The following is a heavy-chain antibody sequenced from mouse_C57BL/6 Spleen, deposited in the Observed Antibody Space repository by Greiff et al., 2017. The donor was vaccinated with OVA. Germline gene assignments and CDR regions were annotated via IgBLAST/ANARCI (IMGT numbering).Heavy chain of an antibody. V-gene: IGHV5-4*03. J-gene: IGHJ2*01. CDR1: GFTFSSYA. D-gene: IGHD1-1*01. Sequence: EVKLVESGGGLVKPGGSLKLSCAASGFTFSSYAMSWVRQTPEKRLEWVATISDGGSYTYYPDNVKGRFTISRDNAKNNLYLQMSQLKSEDTAMYYCARVGYYYGSSYYFDYWGQGTTLTVSS. CDR2: ISDGGSYT. CDR3: ARVGYYYGSSYYFDY.